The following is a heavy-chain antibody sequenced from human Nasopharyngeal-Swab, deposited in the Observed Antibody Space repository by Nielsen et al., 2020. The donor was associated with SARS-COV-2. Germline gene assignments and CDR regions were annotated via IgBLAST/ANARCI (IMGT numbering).Heavy chain of an antibody. V-gene: IGHV4-34*01. Sequence: SETLSLTCAVYGGSFSGYYWSWIRQPPGKGLEWIGEINHSGSTNYNPALKSRVTISVETSKNQFSLKLCSVTAADTALYYCARAPGYSSRWRPNWFDPWGQGTLVTVSS. D-gene: IGHD6-13*01. J-gene: IGHJ5*02. CDR3: ARAPGYSSRWRPNWFDP. CDR2: INHSGST. CDR1: GGSFSGYY.